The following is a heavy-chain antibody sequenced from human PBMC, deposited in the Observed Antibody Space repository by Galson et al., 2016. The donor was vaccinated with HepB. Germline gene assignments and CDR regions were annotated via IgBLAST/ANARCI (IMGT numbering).Heavy chain of an antibody. J-gene: IGHJ4*02. Sequence: SVKVSCKASGGTFNNYGISWVRQAPGQGLEWMGGIIPIFGSADYAQKFQGRVTITADESTTTAFMELSSLRSEDTAVYYCARGWELLYFESWGQGTLVTVSS. CDR2: IIPIFGSA. CDR3: ARGWELLYFES. D-gene: IGHD1-26*01. CDR1: GGTFNNYG. V-gene: IGHV1-69*13.